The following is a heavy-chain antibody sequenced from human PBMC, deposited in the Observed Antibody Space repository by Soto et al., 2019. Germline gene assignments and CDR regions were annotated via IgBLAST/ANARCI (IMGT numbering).Heavy chain of an antibody. J-gene: IGHJ5*02. CDR1: GFTLSNYA. D-gene: IGHD4-17*01. CDR2: FSGTGGYT. Sequence: GGSLRLSCAASGFTLSNYAMSWVRQAPGKGLEWVSTFSGTGGYTYYADSVKGRFTISRDDSKNTLFLHMNSLRAADTAVYYCARGQRALITYGPFDPWGQGTLGTVSS. V-gene: IGHV3-23*01. CDR3: ARGQRALITYGPFDP.